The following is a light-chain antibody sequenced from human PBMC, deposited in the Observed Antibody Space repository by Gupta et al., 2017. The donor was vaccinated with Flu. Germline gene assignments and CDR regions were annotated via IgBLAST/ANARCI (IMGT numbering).Light chain of an antibody. CDR3: AAWYDSLRVWV. CDR2: RDN. Sequence: SSSNIGREYVSVYQMLAGVAPKLLMFRDNQRPSGFPDRFSGSKSGTSASLAIRELRSEDGADYYCAAWYDSLRVWVFGGGTKLTVL. J-gene: IGLJ3*02. CDR1: SSNIGREY. V-gene: IGLV1-47*01.